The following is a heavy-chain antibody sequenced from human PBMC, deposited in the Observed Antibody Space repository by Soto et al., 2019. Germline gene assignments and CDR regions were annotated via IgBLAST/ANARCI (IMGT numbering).Heavy chain of an antibody. D-gene: IGHD6-13*01. CDR3: ASHVTMSGTSGFDY. Sequence: QIHLQQSGPGLVKPSGTLSLNCAVSGGSISGVNWWSWVRQPPGEGLEWIGEIYHSGYTRTNYNPSLKSRVTISLDESENRFSLVLTSVTDAHTAVYFCASHVTMSGTSGFDYWGQGTLVTSSS. CDR2: IYHSGYTRT. J-gene: IGHJ4*02. V-gene: IGHV4-4*02. CDR1: GGSISGVNW.